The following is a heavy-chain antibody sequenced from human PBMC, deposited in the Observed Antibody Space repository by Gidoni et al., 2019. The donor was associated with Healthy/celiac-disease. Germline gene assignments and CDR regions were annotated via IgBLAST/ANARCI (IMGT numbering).Heavy chain of an antibody. CDR2: IYYSGST. CDR1: GGSIRSYY. J-gene: IGHJ5*02. Sequence: QVQLQESGPGLVKPSETLSLTCPASGGSIRSYYWSWIRQPPGKGLEWIGYIYYSGSTHYNPSLKSRVTISVDTSKNQFSLKLSSVTAADTAVYYCARDGAGYSSSSGGFYNWFDPWGQGTLVTVSS. CDR3: ARDGAGYSSSSGGFYNWFDP. D-gene: IGHD6-6*01. V-gene: IGHV4-59*01.